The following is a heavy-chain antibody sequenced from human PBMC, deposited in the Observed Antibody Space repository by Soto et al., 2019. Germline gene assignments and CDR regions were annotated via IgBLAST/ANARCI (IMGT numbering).Heavy chain of an antibody. V-gene: IGHV1-18*01. Sequence: QVQLVQSGAEVKKPGASVKVSCKASGYTFSSYGISWVRQAPGQGLEWMGWISAYNGNTNYAPKLQGRVTMTTDTSTLTAYMELTRPTSGLTAVYYCARTLLPIDYWGQGTLVSVSS. CDR2: ISAYNGNT. D-gene: IGHD1-26*01. CDR3: ARTLLPIDY. CDR1: GYTFSSYG. J-gene: IGHJ4*02.